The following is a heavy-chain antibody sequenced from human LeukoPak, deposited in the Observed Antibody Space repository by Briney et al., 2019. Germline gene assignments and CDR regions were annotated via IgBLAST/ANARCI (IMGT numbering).Heavy chain of an antibody. D-gene: IGHD3-10*01. CDR2: ISGSGGST. V-gene: IGHV3-23*01. CDR1: GFTFSSYA. J-gene: IGHJ6*02. Sequence: GGSLRLSCAASGFTFSSYAMSWVRQAPGKGLEWVSAISGSGGSTYYADSVKGRFTISRDNSKNTLYLQMNSLRAEDTAVYYCAKGSMVRGVIIIYYYYGMDVWGQGTTATVSS. CDR3: AKGSMVRGVIIIYYYYGMDV.